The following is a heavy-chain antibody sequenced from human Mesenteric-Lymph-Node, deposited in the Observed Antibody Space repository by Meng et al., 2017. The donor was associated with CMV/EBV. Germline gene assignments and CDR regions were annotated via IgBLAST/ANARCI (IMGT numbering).Heavy chain of an antibody. CDR1: GFSVTGNY. CDR2: FYSGGST. CDR3: AKDAPKYQLLFQGYFQH. V-gene: IGHV3-53*05. Sequence: GESLKISCAASGFSVTGNYMSWVRQAPGKGLQWVSLFYSGGSTYYADSVKGRFTISRDNAKNSLYLQMNSLRAEDTALYYCAKDAPKYQLLFQGYFQHWGQGTLVTVSS. J-gene: IGHJ1*01. D-gene: IGHD2-2*01.